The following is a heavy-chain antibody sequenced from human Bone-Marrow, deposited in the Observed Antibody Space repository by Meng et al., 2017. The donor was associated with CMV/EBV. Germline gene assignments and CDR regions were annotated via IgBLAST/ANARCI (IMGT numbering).Heavy chain of an antibody. V-gene: IGHV3-30*04. Sequence: GGSLRLSCAASGFTFSSYAMHWVRQAPGKGLEWVAVISYDGSNKYYADSVKGRFTISRDNSKNTLYLQMNSLRAEDTAVYYCARGYYDFWSGYPYYYYGMDVWGQGNPGHRLL. J-gene: IGHJ6*02. D-gene: IGHD3-3*01. CDR3: ARGYYDFWSGYPYYYYGMDV. CDR1: GFTFSSYA. CDR2: ISYDGSNK.